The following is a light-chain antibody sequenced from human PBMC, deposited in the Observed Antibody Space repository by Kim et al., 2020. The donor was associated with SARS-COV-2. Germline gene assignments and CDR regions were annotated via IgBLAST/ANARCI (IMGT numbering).Light chain of an antibody. V-gene: IGKV1-39*01. CDR2: SAS. Sequence: DIQMTQSPSSLSASPGDRVTITCRASQSIGDHLNWYQQKPGRAPKLLVYSASRLQSGVPSRFSGSGYGTEFTLTLISLQPEDFATYFCQETHLTPPWTFGQGTKVDIK. J-gene: IGKJ1*01. CDR3: QETHLTPPWT. CDR1: QSIGDH.